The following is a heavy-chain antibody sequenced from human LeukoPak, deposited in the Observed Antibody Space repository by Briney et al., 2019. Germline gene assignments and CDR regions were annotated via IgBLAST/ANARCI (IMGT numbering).Heavy chain of an antibody. CDR3: ARVGSWYPFDY. D-gene: IGHD6-13*01. J-gene: IGHJ4*02. Sequence: SETLSLTCTVSGGSISRYYWSWIRQSPGKGLEWIGYIYYSGSTNYNPSLKSRVTISVDTSKNQFSLKLSSVTAADTAVYFCARVGSWYPFDYWGQGTLVTVSS. V-gene: IGHV4-59*01. CDR1: GGSISRYY. CDR2: IYYSGST.